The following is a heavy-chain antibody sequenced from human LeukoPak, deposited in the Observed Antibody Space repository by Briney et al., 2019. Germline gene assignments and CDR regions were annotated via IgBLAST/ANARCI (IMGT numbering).Heavy chain of an antibody. CDR1: GGSISSYY. CDR3: ARYSGSYAVDY. D-gene: IGHD1-26*01. Sequence: SETLSLTCTVSGGSISSYYWSWIRQPPGKGLEWIGYIYYSGSTNYNPSLKSRVTISVDTSKNQFSLKLSSVTVADTAVYYCARYSGSYAVDYWGQGTLVTVSS. CDR2: IYYSGST. V-gene: IGHV4-59*01. J-gene: IGHJ4*02.